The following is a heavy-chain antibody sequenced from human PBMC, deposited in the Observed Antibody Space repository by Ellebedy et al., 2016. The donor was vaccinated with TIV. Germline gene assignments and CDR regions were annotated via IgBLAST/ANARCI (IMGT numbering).Heavy chain of an antibody. V-gene: IGHV5-51*01. CDR3: ARREGAVAGTTSDYYGMDV. CDR2: IYPGDSDT. Sequence: GESLKISXKGSGYSFTSYWIGWVRQMPGKGLEWMGIIYPGDSDTRYSPSFQGQVTISADKSISTAYLQWSSLKASDTAMYYCARREGAVAGTTSDYYGMDVWGQGTTVTVSS. J-gene: IGHJ6*02. D-gene: IGHD6-19*01. CDR1: GYSFTSYW.